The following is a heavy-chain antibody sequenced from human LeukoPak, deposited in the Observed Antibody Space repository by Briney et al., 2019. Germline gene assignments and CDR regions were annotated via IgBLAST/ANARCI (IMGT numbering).Heavy chain of an antibody. Sequence: GGSLRLSCAASGFTFSNAWMSWVRQAPGKGLEWVGRIKSKTDGGTTDYAAPVKGRFTISRDDSKNTLYLQMNSLKTEDTAVYHCTTDLMYYYDSSGPDYWGQGTLVTVSS. V-gene: IGHV3-15*01. D-gene: IGHD3-22*01. CDR2: IKSKTDGGTT. J-gene: IGHJ4*02. CDR3: TTDLMYYYDSSGPDY. CDR1: GFTFSNAW.